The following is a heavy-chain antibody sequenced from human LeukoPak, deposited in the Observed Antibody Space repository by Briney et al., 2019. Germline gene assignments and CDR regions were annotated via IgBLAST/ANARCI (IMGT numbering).Heavy chain of an antibody. J-gene: IGHJ4*02. CDR1: GYSISSGYY. Sequence: SETLSLTCTVSGYSISSGYYWGWIRQPPGKGLEWIGSIYHSGSTYYNPSLKSRVTISVDTSKNQFSLKLSSVTAADTAVYYCARHVPITMVRGGFDYWGQGTLVTVSS. V-gene: IGHV4-38-2*02. D-gene: IGHD3-10*01. CDR3: ARHVPITMVRGGFDY. CDR2: IYHSGST.